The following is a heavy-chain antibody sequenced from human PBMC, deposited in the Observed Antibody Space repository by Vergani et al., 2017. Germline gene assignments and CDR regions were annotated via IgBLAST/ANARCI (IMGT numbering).Heavy chain of an antibody. V-gene: IGHV4-30-4*01. CDR1: GDSMNSDDFY. CDR3: ARFKWHDIDY. Sequence: QVQLQESGPGLVKPSQTLSLTCTVSGDSMNSDDFYWSWLRQPPGQGLEWIGNIFYSGSTYYNPSLKSRLTLSMALSKNLFSLKLNSVTAADSAVYYCARFKWHDIDYWGQGTLVTVSS. J-gene: IGHJ4*02. CDR2: IFYSGST. D-gene: IGHD1-20*01.